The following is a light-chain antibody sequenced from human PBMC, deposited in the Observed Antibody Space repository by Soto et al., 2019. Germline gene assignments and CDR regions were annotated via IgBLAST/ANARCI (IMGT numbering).Light chain of an antibody. V-gene: IGKV1-5*03. CDR1: QSISTW. CDR2: KAS. CDR3: QQYNFPSRT. Sequence: DIKMTQSPSTLSASVGDTVTITCRASQSISTWLAWYQQKPGKAPKLLIYKASSLQGGVPSRFSGIGSGTEFTLTISSLQPDDFATYYCQQYNFPSRTFGQGTKVEIK. J-gene: IGKJ1*01.